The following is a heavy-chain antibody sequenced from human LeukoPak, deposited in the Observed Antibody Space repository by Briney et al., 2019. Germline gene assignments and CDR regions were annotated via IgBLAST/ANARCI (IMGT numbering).Heavy chain of an antibody. CDR3: AKVGIQLWFFDY. J-gene: IGHJ4*02. V-gene: IGHV3-30*04. CDR2: ISYDGSNK. CDR1: GFTFSSYA. D-gene: IGHD5-18*01. Sequence: GRSLRPSCAASGFTFSSYAMHWVRQAPGKGLEWVAVISYDGSNKYYADSVKGRFTISRDNSKNTLYLQMNSLRAEDTAVYYCAKVGIQLWFFDYWGQGTLVTVSS.